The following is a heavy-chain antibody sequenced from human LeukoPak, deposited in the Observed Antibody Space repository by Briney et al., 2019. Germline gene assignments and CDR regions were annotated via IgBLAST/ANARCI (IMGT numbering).Heavy chain of an antibody. V-gene: IGHV4-38-2*02. Sequence: SETLSLTCTVSGYSISSGYYWGWIRQPPGKGLEWIGSIYHSGSTYYNPSLKSRVTISVDTSKNQFSLKLSSVTAADTAVYYRARDPYDSSGYNSPFDYWGQGTLVTVSS. D-gene: IGHD3-22*01. CDR1: GYSISSGYY. J-gene: IGHJ4*02. CDR2: IYHSGST. CDR3: ARDPYDSSGYNSPFDY.